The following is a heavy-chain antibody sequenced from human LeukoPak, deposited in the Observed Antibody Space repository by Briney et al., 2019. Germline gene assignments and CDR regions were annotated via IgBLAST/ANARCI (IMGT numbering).Heavy chain of an antibody. CDR2: IYSGGST. CDR1: GFSVSVNY. Sequence: GGSLRLSCAASGFSVSVNYMSWVRQAPGKGLEWVSIIYSGGSTDYADSVRGRFTISRDNSKNTLYLHMNSLRAEDTAVYYCATATYCSISTCYLGLFDNWGQGTLVTVSS. CDR3: ATATYCSISTCYLGLFDN. V-gene: IGHV3-53*01. J-gene: IGHJ4*02. D-gene: IGHD2-2*01.